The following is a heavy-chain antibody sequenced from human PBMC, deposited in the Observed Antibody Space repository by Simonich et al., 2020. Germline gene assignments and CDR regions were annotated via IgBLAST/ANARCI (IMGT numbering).Heavy chain of an antibody. CDR2: SHPDDSDT. D-gene: IGHD1-26*01. CDR1: GYSFTSYW. V-gene: IGHV5-51*01. J-gene: IGHJ4*02. CDR3: ARLVRYSGSYYLDY. Sequence: EVQLVQSGAVVKKPGASLKISCKGSGYSFTSYWLGWVRQMPGKGLEWMGVSHPDDSDTRNSPAFQGQVTISADKSISTADLQWSSLKASDTAMYYCARLVRYSGSYYLDYWGQGTLVTVSS.